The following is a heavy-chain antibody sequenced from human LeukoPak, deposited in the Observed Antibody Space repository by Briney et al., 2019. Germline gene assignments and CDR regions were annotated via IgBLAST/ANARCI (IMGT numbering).Heavy chain of an antibody. CDR1: GFTFSSYA. CDR2: ISGSGGST. V-gene: IGHV3-23*01. D-gene: IGHD1-14*01. CDR3: ARVRPLPGIGRWGY. Sequence: TGGSLRLSCAASGFTFSSYAMSWVRQAPGKGLEWVSAISGSGGSTYYADSVKGRFTISRDNSKNTLYLQMNSLRAEDTAVYYCARVRPLPGIGRWGYWGQGTLVTVSS. J-gene: IGHJ4*02.